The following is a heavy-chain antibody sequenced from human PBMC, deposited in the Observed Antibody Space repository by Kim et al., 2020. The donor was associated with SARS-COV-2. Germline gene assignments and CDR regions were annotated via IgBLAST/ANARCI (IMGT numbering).Heavy chain of an antibody. V-gene: IGHV1-69*13. D-gene: IGHD3-10*01. CDR2: IIPIFGTA. CDR1: GGTFSSYA. Sequence: SVKVSCKASGGTFSSYAISWVRQAPGQGLEWMGGIIPIFGTANYAQKFQGRVTITADESTSTAYMELSSLRSEDTAVYYCARDPTYYYGSANHEKKPDDAFDIWGQGTMVTVSS. CDR3: ARDPTYYYGSANHEKKPDDAFDI. J-gene: IGHJ3*02.